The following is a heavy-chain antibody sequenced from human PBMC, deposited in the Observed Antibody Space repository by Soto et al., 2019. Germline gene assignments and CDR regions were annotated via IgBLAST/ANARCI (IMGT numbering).Heavy chain of an antibody. CDR1: GFTFSNFV. CDR2: ITETGGDT. J-gene: IGHJ6*02. CDR3: TKASSDRHHMDV. Sequence: GGSLRLSCAASGFTFSNFVMRWVRQTPGKGLEWVSTITETGGDTYYTDSVKGRFTVSRDNSKNTLYLQMTSLRAEDTALYYCTKASSDRHHMDVWGQGTTVT. V-gene: IGHV3-23*01.